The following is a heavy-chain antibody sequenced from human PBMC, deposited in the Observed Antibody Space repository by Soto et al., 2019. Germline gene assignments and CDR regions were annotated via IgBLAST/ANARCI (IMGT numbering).Heavy chain of an antibody. D-gene: IGHD1-26*01. CDR1: GGTFSSYA. J-gene: IGHJ6*02. Sequence: QVQLVQSGAEVKKPGSSVKVSCKASGGTFSSYALNWVRQAPGQGLEWLGGFIPMFGTTNYAQNFQGRLTITEDESTDTAYMELSSLRSEDTAVYSCARLTLAVGDTPYTKHYYGMDVWVQGTTVTVAS. CDR3: ARLTLAVGDTPYTKHYYGMDV. V-gene: IGHV1-69*01. CDR2: FIPMFGTT.